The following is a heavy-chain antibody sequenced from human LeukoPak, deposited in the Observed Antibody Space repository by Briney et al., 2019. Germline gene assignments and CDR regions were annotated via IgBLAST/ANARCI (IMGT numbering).Heavy chain of an antibody. CDR3: AKDREGLSSGYDLEYFVY. D-gene: IGHD5-12*01. V-gene: IGHV3-23*01. J-gene: IGHJ4*02. Sequence: GGSLRLSCTASRFTFSSYEMNWVRQAPGKGLEWVSAISGGGGTTYYADSVKGRFTISRDNSKNTLFLQMNSLRAEDTAVYYCAKDREGLSSGYDLEYFVYWGQGTLVTVSS. CDR2: ISGGGGTT. CDR1: RFTFSSYE.